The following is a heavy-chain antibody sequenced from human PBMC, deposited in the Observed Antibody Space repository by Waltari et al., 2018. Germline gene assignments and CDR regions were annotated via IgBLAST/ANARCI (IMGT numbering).Heavy chain of an antibody. Sequence: QVQLVQSGAEVKKPGASVKVSCKASGYTFTSYGISWVRQAPGQGLEWMGWISAYNGNTNYAQKLQGRVTITADKSTSTAYMELSSLRSEDTAVYYCARRGYSGYDSSSNYYYYMDVWGKGTTVTVSS. D-gene: IGHD5-12*01. V-gene: IGHV1-18*01. CDR1: GYTFTSYG. J-gene: IGHJ6*03. CDR2: ISAYNGNT. CDR3: ARRGYSGYDSSSNYYYYMDV.